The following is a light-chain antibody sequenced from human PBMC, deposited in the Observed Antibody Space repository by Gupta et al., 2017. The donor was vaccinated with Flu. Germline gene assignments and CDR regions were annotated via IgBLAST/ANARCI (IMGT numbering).Light chain of an antibody. J-gene: IGKJ2*01. V-gene: IGKV3-15*01. CDR1: QNVNSR. CDR3: QQYNYWPRT. CDR2: DAS. Sequence: GERASLSCRAGQNVNSRLAWYQQKPGQAPRLLIYDASTRATGIAARFSGSGSGTEFTLTVSSLQSEDFAVYYCQQYNYWPRTFGLGTRLEIK.